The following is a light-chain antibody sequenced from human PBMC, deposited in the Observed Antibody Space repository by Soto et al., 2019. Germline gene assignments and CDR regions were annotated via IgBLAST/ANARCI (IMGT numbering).Light chain of an antibody. V-gene: IGKV1-39*01. CDR2: AAS. CDR3: QQSYSTPPT. CDR1: QSISRY. Sequence: DIQMTQSPSYLSASVGDRVTITCRASQSISRYLNWYQQKPVKATKLLLYAASSLQSGVPSKYSGSGSWTDFTLNTRSLQPEDFATYDCQQSYSTPPTFGGGTKVAIK. J-gene: IGKJ4*01.